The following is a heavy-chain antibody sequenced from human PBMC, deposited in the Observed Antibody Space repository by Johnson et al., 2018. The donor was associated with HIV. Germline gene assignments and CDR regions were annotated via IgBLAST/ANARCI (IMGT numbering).Heavy chain of an antibody. V-gene: IGHV3-30*03. CDR1: GFTFSSYG. CDR3: ARDRLLATIPLRKSRGDAFDI. J-gene: IGHJ3*02. CDR2: ISYDGSEH. Sequence: QVQLVESGGGVVQPGRSLRLSCAASGFTFSSYGMHWVRQVPGKGLDWVAVISYDGSEHNYADSVKGRFTISRDYSKNTLYLQRNSLRAEDTAVYYCARDRLLATIPLRKSRGDAFDIGGQGTMVTVAS. D-gene: IGHD5-12*01.